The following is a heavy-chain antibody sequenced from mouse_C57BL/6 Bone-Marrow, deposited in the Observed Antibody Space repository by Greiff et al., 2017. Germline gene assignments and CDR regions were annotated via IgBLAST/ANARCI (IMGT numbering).Heavy chain of an antibody. CDR2: ISDGGSYT. CDR3: ARVTTVGAHWYFDV. J-gene: IGHJ1*03. V-gene: IGHV5-4*01. D-gene: IGHD1-1*01. Sequence: EVQLVESGGGLVKPGGSLKLSCAASGFTFSSYAMSWVRQTPEKRLEWVATISDGGSYTYYPDNVKGRFTISRDNAKNNLYLQMSHLKSEDTAMYYCARVTTVGAHWYFDVWGTGTTVTVSS. CDR1: GFTFSSYA.